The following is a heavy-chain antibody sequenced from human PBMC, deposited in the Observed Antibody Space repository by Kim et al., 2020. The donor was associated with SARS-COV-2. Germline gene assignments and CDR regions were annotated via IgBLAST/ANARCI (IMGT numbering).Heavy chain of an antibody. D-gene: IGHD3-3*01. CDR1: GGSISSYY. CDR2: IYTSGST. V-gene: IGHV4-4*07. J-gene: IGHJ5*02. Sequence: SETLSLTCTVSGGSISSYYWSWIRQPAGKGLEWIGRIYTSGSTNYNPSLKSRVTMSVDTSKNQFSLKLSSVTAADTAVYYCARDNFGLEWLLDWFDPWGQGTLVTVSS. CDR3: ARDNFGLEWLLDWFDP.